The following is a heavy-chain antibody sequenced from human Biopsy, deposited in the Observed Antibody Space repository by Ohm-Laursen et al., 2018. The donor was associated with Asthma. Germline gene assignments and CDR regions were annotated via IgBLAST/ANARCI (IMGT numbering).Heavy chain of an antibody. J-gene: IGHJ6*02. CDR3: ARGGLHYYEYYGMDV. D-gene: IGHD2-21*02. CDR2: ISYDGRNT. Sequence: SLRLPCAASGFTFDNYTMHWVRQAPGKGLEWVTIISYDGRNTYYADSVGGRFTISRDNSKNTLFLQMSSLRPEDTAVYYCARGGLHYYEYYGMDVWGQGTTVTVSS. CDR1: GFTFDNYT. V-gene: IGHV3-30*04.